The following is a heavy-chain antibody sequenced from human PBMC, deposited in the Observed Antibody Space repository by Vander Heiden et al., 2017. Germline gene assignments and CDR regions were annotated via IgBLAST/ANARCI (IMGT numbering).Heavy chain of an antibody. CDR1: GFPFSSYR. J-gene: IGHJ4*02. D-gene: IGHD2-21*02. CDR3: ARPGAYCGGDCYSAPDY. V-gene: IGHV3-48*02. CDR2: ISRSSSTI. Sequence: EVQLVESGGGLVQPGGSLRVSCAASGFPFSSYRMRWVRQAPGKGLEWVSYISRSSSTIYYADSVKGRFTISRDNAKNSLYLQMNSLRDEDTAVYYCARPGAYCGGDCYSAPDYWGQGTLVTASS.